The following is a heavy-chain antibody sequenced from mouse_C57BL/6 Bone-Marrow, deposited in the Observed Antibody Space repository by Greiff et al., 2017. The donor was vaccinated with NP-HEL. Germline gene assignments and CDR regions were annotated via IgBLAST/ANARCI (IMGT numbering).Heavy chain of an antibody. CDR3: ARDLYGSSPDWYFDV. Sequence: ESGPGLVKPSQSLSLTCSVPGYSITSGYYWNWIRQFPGNKLEWMGYISYDGSNNYNPSLKNRISITRDTSKNQFFLKLNSVTTEDTATYYCARDLYGSSPDWYFDVWGTGTTVTVSS. CDR1: GYSITSGYY. J-gene: IGHJ1*03. CDR2: ISYDGSN. V-gene: IGHV3-6*01. D-gene: IGHD1-1*01.